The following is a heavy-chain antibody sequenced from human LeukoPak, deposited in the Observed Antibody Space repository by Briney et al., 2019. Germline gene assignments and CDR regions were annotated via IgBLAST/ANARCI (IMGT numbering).Heavy chain of an antibody. J-gene: IGHJ4*02. D-gene: IGHD2-21*02. CDR3: AKDTRVHCGGDCEGY. CDR1: GFTFDDYA. CDR2: ISGDGGST. V-gene: IGHV3-43*02. Sequence: GGSLRLSCAASGFTFDDYAMHWVRQAPGKGLEWVSLISGDGGSTYYADSVKGRFTISRDNSKNSLYLQMNSLRTEDTALYHCAKDTRVHCGGDCEGYWGQGTLVTVSS.